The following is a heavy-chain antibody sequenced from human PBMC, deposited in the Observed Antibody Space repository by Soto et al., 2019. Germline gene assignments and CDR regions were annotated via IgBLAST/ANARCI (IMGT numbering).Heavy chain of an antibody. CDR2: ISYDGSNQ. J-gene: IGHJ4*02. V-gene: IGHV3-30-3*01. CDR1: GFTFSSYT. Sequence: QVQLVESGGGVVQPGRSLRLSCAASGFTFSSYTMHWVRQAPDKGLEWVAVISYDGSNQYYTDSVKGRFTISRDNSKNTLYLQMNSLTAEDTAVYYCASPYRVVVVVAALDYWGQGTLVTVSS. CDR3: ASPYRVVVVVAALDY. D-gene: IGHD2-15*01.